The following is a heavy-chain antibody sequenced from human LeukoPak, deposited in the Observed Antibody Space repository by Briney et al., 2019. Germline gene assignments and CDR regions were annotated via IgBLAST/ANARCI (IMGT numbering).Heavy chain of an antibody. CDR3: ARGGGWDQLLFHY. Sequence: GGSLRLSCAASGFSLGDYWMNWVRQAPGKGLEWLATIKQDGSETHYLDFVKGRLSISRDNAKNSLYLQINSLRAEDTAVYYCARGGGWDQLLFHYWGQGTLVTVSS. CDR2: IKQDGSET. CDR1: GFSLGDYW. D-gene: IGHD2-2*01. V-gene: IGHV3-7*01. J-gene: IGHJ4*02.